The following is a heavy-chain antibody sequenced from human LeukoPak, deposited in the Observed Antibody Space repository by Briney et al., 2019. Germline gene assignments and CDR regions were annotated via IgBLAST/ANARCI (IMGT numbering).Heavy chain of an antibody. CDR2: ISSSSSYI. D-gene: IGHD2-2*01. Sequence: GGSLRLSCAASGFTFSSYSMNWVRQAPGKGLEWVSSISSSSSYIYYADSVKGRFTISRDNAKNSLYLQMNSLRAEDTAVYYCASNLGYCSNTSCSLSRFYMDVWGKGTTVTVSS. CDR1: GFTFSSYS. V-gene: IGHV3-21*01. J-gene: IGHJ6*03. CDR3: ASNLGYCSNTSCSLSRFYMDV.